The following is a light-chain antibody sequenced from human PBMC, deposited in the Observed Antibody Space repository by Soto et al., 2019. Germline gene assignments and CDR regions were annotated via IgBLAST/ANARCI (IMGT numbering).Light chain of an antibody. CDR3: HQYNSWPRGT. V-gene: IGKV3-15*01. Sequence: EIMMTQSPGTLSVSPGEGATLSCTASQSVNLNLAWYKQKPGQAPRLLLYGPSTRATRIPVRFRGSVSGTEFPLAISSLQSEDSAVYYCHQYNSWPRGTFGPGTKVEIK. J-gene: IGKJ3*01. CDR1: QSVNLN. CDR2: GPS.